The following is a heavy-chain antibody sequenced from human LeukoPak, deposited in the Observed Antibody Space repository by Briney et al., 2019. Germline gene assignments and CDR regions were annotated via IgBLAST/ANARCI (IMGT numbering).Heavy chain of an antibody. V-gene: IGHV4-4*07. D-gene: IGHD4-23*01. J-gene: IGHJ6*03. CDR1: GFTFSSYE. CDR2: IYTSGSN. Sequence: PGGSLRLSCAASGFTFSSYELNWVRQAPGKGLEWIGRIYTSGSNNYNPSLKSRVTMSVDTSKNQFSLKLSSVTAADTAMYYCAREVADYGGYYYYHYMDVWGKGTTVTISS. CDR3: AREVADYGGYYYYHYMDV.